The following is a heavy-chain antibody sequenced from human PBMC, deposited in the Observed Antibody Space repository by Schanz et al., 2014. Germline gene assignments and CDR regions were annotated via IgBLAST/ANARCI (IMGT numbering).Heavy chain of an antibody. D-gene: IGHD1-1*01. J-gene: IGHJ4*02. CDR3: ARDRRNADLDY. Sequence: EVQLLESGGGLVQPGGSLRLSCAASGFTFSSHWMHWVRQDPGKGLVWVSRINGDGSNTNYADSVKGRFTISRDNAKNSLYLEMNSLRAEDTALYYCARDRRNADLDYWGQGTLVTVSS. CDR2: INGDGSNT. V-gene: IGHV3-74*01. CDR1: GFTFSSHW.